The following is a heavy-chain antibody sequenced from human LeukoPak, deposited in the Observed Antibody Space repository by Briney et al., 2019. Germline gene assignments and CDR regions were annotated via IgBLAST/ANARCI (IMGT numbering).Heavy chain of an antibody. D-gene: IGHD1-26*01. Sequence: SETLSLTCSVSGGSISSGDYYWSWIRQPPGKGLKWIGYIYYSGSTYYNPSLKSRVTISEDTSKNQFSLKLSSVTAADTAVYYCARERWDDVFDIWGQGTMVTVSS. CDR1: GGSISSGDYY. J-gene: IGHJ3*02. CDR3: ARERWDDVFDI. CDR2: IYYSGST. V-gene: IGHV4-30-4*01.